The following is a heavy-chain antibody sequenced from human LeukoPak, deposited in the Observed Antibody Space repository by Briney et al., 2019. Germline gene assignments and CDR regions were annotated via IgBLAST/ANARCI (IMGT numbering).Heavy chain of an antibody. Sequence: ASVKVSCKASGYTFTSYGISWVRQAPGQGLEWMGWISAYNGNTNYAQKLQGRVTMTTDTSTSTAYMELRSLRSDDTAVYYCASTPTPDYYDSSGTFDYWGQGTLVTVSS. CDR3: ASTPTPDYYDSSGTFDY. V-gene: IGHV1-18*01. J-gene: IGHJ4*02. D-gene: IGHD3-22*01. CDR1: GYTFTSYG. CDR2: ISAYNGNT.